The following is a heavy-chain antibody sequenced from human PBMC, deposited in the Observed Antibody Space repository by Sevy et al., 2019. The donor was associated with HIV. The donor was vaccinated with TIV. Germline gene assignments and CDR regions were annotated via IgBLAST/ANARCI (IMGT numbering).Heavy chain of an antibody. CDR1: GFTFSKAW. D-gene: IGHD3-3*01. Sequence: GGSLRLSCAASGFTFSKAWMSWVRQAPGKGLEWVGRIKSNTDGGTTDYAEPVKGRFTISRDDSKNTLYLQVNSLKTDDTAVYYCTTKKDFWSGYFYFDSWGQGTLVTVSS. CDR2: IKSNTDGGTT. CDR3: TTKKDFWSGYFYFDS. V-gene: IGHV3-15*01. J-gene: IGHJ4*02.